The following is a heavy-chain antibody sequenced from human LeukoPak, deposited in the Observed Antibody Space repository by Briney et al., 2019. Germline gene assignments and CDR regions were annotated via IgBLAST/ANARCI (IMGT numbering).Heavy chain of an antibody. J-gene: IGHJ4*02. D-gene: IGHD3/OR15-3a*01. CDR2: IYSGGNT. CDR3: AQDGGLARFDY. V-gene: IGHV3-53*01. Sequence: GGSLRLSCTVSGFPVSINSMSWVRQAPGKGLEWVSFIYSGGNTHYSDSVKGRFTISRDSSKNTLYLQMNSLRVEDTAVYYCAQDGGLARFDYWGQGTLVTVSS. CDR1: GFPVSINS.